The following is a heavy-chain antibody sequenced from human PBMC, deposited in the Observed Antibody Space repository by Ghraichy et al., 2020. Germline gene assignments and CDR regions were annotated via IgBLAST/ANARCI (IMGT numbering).Heavy chain of an antibody. CDR2: IYTSGST. V-gene: IGHV4-4*09. CDR3: ARLKAVGEWFGELLSRYYYYGMDV. D-gene: IGHD3-10*01. J-gene: IGHJ6*02. CDR1: GGSISSYY. Sequence: SETLSLTCTVSGGSISSYYWSWIRQPPGKGLEWIGYIYTSGSTNYNPSLKSRVTISVDTSKNQFSLKLSSVTAADTAVYYCARLKAVGEWFGELLSRYYYYGMDVWGQGTTVTVSS.